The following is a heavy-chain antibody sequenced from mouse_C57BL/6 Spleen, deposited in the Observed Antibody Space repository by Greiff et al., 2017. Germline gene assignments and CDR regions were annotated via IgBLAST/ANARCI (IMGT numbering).Heavy chain of an antibody. Sequence: VQLQESGAELVRPGASVTLSCKASGYTFTDYEMHWVKQTPVHGLEWIGAIDPETGGTAYNQKFKGKAILTADKSSSTAYMELRSLTSEDSAVYYCTRSDGYSLDYWGQGTTLTVSS. D-gene: IGHD2-3*01. V-gene: IGHV1-15*01. J-gene: IGHJ2*01. CDR1: GYTFTDYE. CDR2: IDPETGGT. CDR3: TRSDGYSLDY.